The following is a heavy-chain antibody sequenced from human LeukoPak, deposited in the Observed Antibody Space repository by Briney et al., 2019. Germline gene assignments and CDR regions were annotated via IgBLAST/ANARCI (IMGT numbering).Heavy chain of an antibody. CDR2: MNPNNGHT. D-gene: IGHD3-3*01. Sequence: GASVKVSCKASGYTFSNYDINWVRQAPGQGLEWMGWMNPNNGHTGYAEQFQGRVTMTRNVSISTVYMELSSLTFEDTAMYYCARGQGPLWLRFLEWSYYYGLDVWGQGTAVTVSS. CDR3: ARGQGPLWLRFLEWSYYYGLDV. J-gene: IGHJ6*02. V-gene: IGHV1-8*01. CDR1: GYTFSNYD.